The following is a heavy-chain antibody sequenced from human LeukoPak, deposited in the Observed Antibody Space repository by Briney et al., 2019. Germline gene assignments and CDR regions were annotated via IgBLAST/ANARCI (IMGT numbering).Heavy chain of an antibody. CDR2: ITSRGRTP. Sequence: PGESLRLSCEASGFTFNTHAMSWVRQAPGKGLEWVASITSRGRTPFYTDSVRGRFIISRDNSKNTLYLQMNSLRGDDSAVYYCAKDRPNFYETSGSYYKMKGDFWGQGSLVTVSS. CDR1: GFTFNTHA. D-gene: IGHD3-10*01. J-gene: IGHJ4*02. CDR3: AKDRPNFYETSGSYYKMKGDF. V-gene: IGHV3-23*01.